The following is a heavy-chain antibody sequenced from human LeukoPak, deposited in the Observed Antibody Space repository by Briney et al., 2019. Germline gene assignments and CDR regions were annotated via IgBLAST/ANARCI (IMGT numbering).Heavy chain of an antibody. D-gene: IGHD2-15*01. Sequence: SLSLSCAPSGLTFNNALMSWVRQAAAKGREWVGRIRSRSAGGTTYYGAPVKGRLTNSRDDSKNTLYLQMDSLKPEDTAVSYCSTGGGTHDYWGQGTLVNVSS. J-gene: IGHJ4*02. CDR3: STGGGTHDY. CDR2: IRSRSAGGTT. V-gene: IGHV3-15*01. CDR1: GLTFNNAL.